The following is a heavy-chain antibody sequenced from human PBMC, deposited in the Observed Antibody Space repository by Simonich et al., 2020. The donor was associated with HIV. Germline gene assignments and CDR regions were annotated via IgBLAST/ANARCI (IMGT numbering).Heavy chain of an antibody. CDR2: ISYSGSN. J-gene: IGHJ6*03. V-gene: IGHV4-39*01. CDR1: GASIIGSRSYY. CDR3: ARHLYLGSGSYYPYYYYYYMDV. D-gene: IGHD3-10*01. Sequence: QVQLQESGPGLVKPSETLSLTCTVSGASIIGSRSYYWGWIRQPPGKGLEWIGSISYSGSNHNNPPLKSRVTISVDTSKNQFSLKLSSVTAADTAVYYCARHLYLGSGSYYPYYYYYYMDVWGKGTTVTVSS.